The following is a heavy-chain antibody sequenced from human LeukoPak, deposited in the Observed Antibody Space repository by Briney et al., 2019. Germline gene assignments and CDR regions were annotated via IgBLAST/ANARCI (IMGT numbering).Heavy chain of an antibody. Sequence: SETLSLTCTVSGGSISSFYWSWIRQPPGKGLEWIGYIYSSGSTNYNPSLKSRVTISVDTSKNQFSLKLSSVTAADTAVYYCAKYYDFRSGYYVFDYWGQGTLVTVSS. CDR1: GGSISSFY. CDR2: IYSSGST. CDR3: AKYYDFRSGYYVFDY. V-gene: IGHV4-59*08. D-gene: IGHD3-3*01. J-gene: IGHJ4*02.